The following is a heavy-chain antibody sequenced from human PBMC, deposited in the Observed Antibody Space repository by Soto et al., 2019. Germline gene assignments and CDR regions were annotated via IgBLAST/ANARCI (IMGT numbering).Heavy chain of an antibody. CDR2: ISRHNGNT. D-gene: IGHD3-10*01. Sequence: QVQLVQSGAEVKKPGASVKVSCQASGYVFISYGISWVRQAPGQGIEWMGWISRHNGNTYYAQKFQGRVTMTTDASTSTAYMELRSLRSDDTAVYYCARDLDGSGSYFTDYWGQGTLVTVSS. J-gene: IGHJ4*02. CDR1: GYVFISYG. V-gene: IGHV1-18*01. CDR3: ARDLDGSGSYFTDY.